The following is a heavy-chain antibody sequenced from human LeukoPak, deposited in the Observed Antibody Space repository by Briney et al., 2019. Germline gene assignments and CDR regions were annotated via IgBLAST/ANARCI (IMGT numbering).Heavy chain of an antibody. CDR3: ARLAYCGGDCYSDYFDY. V-gene: IGHV3-53*01. D-gene: IGHD2-21*02. CDR2: IYSGGST. Sequence: GGSLRLSCAASGFTVGSNYMSWVRQAPGKGLEWVSVIYSGGSTYYADSVKGRFTISRDNSKNTLYLQMNSLRAEDTAVYYCARLAYCGGDCYSDYFDYWGQGTLVTVSS. CDR1: GFTVGSNY. J-gene: IGHJ4*02.